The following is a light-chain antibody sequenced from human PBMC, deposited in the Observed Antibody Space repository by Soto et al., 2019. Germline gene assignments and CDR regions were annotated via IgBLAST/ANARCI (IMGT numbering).Light chain of an antibody. Sequence: EVVLTQSPNTLSLSPGESATLSCRASQAVSSTYLVWYQQKPGLAPRLLIYGASSRAPGISDRFSGSGSGTDFTLTISRLEPEDVAVYYCHQCGNSWWTFGEGTKVEIK. CDR1: QAVSSTY. CDR2: GAS. CDR3: HQCGNSWWT. J-gene: IGKJ1*01. V-gene: IGKV3-20*01.